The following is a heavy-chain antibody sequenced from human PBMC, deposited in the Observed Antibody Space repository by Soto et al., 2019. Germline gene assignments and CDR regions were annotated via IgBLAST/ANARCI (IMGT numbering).Heavy chain of an antibody. Sequence: QVQLVESGGGVVQPGRSLRLSCAASGFTFSMYAMHWVRQATGTGLEWVAVISYDGSNKYYADSVKGRFTISRDNSKNRLYLHMSSLRVEETAVYYCARDCSNYVGSYYGMDVWGQGTTVTVAS. CDR1: GFTFSMYA. D-gene: IGHD4-4*01. CDR2: ISYDGSNK. CDR3: ARDCSNYVGSYYGMDV. V-gene: IGHV3-30-3*01. J-gene: IGHJ6*02.